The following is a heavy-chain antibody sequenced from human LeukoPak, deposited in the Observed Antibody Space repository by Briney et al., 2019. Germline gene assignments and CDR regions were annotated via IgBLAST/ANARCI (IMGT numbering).Heavy chain of an antibody. V-gene: IGHV4-34*01. J-gene: IGHJ5*02. D-gene: IGHD1-7*01. CDR2: INHSGST. Sequence: SETLSLTCAVYGGSFSGYYWSWIRQPPGKGLEWIGEINHSGSTNYNPSLKSRVTISVDTSKNQFSLKLSSVTAADTAVYYCARHGRTTAGPEGWFDPWGQGTLVTVSS. CDR3: ARHGRTTAGPEGWFDP. CDR1: GGSFSGYY.